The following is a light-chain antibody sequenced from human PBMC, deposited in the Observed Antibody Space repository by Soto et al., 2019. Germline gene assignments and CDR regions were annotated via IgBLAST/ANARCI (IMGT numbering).Light chain of an antibody. CDR2: DDD. V-gene: IGLV6-57*01. CDR1: SGSIASSY. CDR3: QSYNSDTVI. Sequence: NFMLTQPHSMSESPGKTVTISCTRSSGSIASSYVQWYQQRPGSSPSIVIYDDDHRSSGGPDRFSGSIDRSSNSASLALSGLKREDEADYYCQSYNSDTVIFGGGTKLTVL. J-gene: IGLJ2*01.